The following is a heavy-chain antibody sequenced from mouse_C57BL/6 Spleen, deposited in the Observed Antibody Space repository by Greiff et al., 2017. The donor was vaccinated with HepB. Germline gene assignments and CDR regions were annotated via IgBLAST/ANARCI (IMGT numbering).Heavy chain of an antibody. D-gene: IGHD2-4*01. V-gene: IGHV1-74*01. CDR2: IHPSDSDT. CDR1: GYTFTSYS. CDR3: ASDDYDGFAY. Sequence: QVQLQQSGAELVKPGASVKLSCKASGYTFTSYSMHWVKQRPGQGLEWIGWIHPSDSDTNYNQKFKGKATLTVDKSSSTAYMQLSSLTSEDSAVYYSASDDYDGFAYWGQGTLVTVSA. J-gene: IGHJ3*01.